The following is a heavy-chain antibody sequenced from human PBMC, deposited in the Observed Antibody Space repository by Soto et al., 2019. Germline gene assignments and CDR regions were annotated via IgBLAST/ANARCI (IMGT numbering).Heavy chain of an antibody. D-gene: IGHD3-10*01. V-gene: IGHV4-30-2*01. CDR2: MYHSGTF. J-gene: IGHJ5*02. CDR3: ARAQFYSGSGNYNNLMFDA. Sequence: NPSETLSLTCAVSGGSIGGVGYSWSWIRQPPGGGLEWIGYMYHSGTFLKSPSLKTRLTMSLDMSKNQFSLTLNSMTAADTAVYYCARAQFYSGSGNYNNLMFDAWGQGIQDTVSS. CDR1: GGSIGGVGYS.